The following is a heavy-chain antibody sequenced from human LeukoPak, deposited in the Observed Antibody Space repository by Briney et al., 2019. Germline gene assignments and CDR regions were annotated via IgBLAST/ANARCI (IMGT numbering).Heavy chain of an antibody. J-gene: IGHJ4*02. CDR3: ARDILSGYCSGGSCWDFHY. CDR2: ISAYNGNT. D-gene: IGHD2-15*01. CDR1: VCIVLHQR. V-gene: IGHV1-18*01. Sequence: ASVKVSCKASVCIVLHQRICGLRPAPGQGLEWMGWISAYNGNTNYAQKLQGRVTMTTDTSTSTAYMELRSLRSDDTAVYYCARDILSGYCSGGSCWDFHYWGQGTLVTVSS.